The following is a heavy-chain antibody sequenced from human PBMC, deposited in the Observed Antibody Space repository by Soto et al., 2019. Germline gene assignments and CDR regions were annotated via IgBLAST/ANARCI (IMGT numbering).Heavy chain of an antibody. J-gene: IGHJ4*02. V-gene: IGHV3-23*01. CDR2: ISGSGGST. Sequence: GGSLRLSCAASGFTFSSYAMSWVRQAPGKGLEWVSAISGSGGSTYYADSVKGRFTISRDNSKNTLYLQMNSLRAEDTAVYYCARSGYYDFWSGYYFGISYFDYWGQGTLVTVSS. CDR3: ARSGYYDFWSGYYFGISYFDY. D-gene: IGHD3-3*01. CDR1: GFTFSSYA.